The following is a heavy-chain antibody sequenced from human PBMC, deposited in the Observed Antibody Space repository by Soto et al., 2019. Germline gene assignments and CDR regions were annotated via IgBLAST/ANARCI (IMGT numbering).Heavy chain of an antibody. CDR3: AGTMAGRIKIFGVAHSLYYGMYV. V-gene: IGHV4-59*01. D-gene: IGHD3-3*01. Sequence: SETLSLTCTVSGDSISSYFWTWILQPPGKALEWICYMFHSGRTNYNPSLTSRVTMSADTSNNQFSLTLTSVTAADTAVYYCAGTMAGRIKIFGVAHSLYYGMYVWGQGTTVTVSS. CDR2: MFHSGRT. J-gene: IGHJ6*02. CDR1: GDSISSYF.